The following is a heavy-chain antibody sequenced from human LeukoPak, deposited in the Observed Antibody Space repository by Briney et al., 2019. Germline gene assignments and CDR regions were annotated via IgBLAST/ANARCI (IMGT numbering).Heavy chain of an antibody. CDR3: ARRRSNNHYYHSIGFNSGIFVGFDP. D-gene: IGHD3-22*01. V-gene: IGHV4-59*12. J-gene: IGHJ5*02. Sequence: SETLSLTCTVSGGSISSYYWSWIRQPPGKGLEWIGYIYYSGSTNYNPSLKSRVTISVDTSKNQFSLKLSSVTAADTAVYYCARRRSNNHYYHSIGFNSGIFVGFDPWGQGTLVTVSS. CDR1: GGSISSYY. CDR2: IYYSGST.